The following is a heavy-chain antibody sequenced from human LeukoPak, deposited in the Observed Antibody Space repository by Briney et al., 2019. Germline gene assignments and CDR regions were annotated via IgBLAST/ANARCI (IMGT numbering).Heavy chain of an antibody. V-gene: IGHV4-34*01. CDR1: GGSFSDYY. Sequence: LETPSLPCAVYGGSFSDYYLGWIRQPPRKGLEWVWGINYNGRTNYNPSLKSRVTISVDTSKNQFSLKLSSVTAADTAVYYCARVVSGSMIVVVPNDLHFDYWGQGTLITVSS. J-gene: IGHJ4*02. D-gene: IGHD3-22*01. CDR2: INYNGRT. CDR3: ARVVSGSMIVVVPNDLHFDY.